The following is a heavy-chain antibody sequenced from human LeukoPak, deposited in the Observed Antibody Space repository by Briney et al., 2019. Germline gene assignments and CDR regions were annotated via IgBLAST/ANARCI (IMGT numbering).Heavy chain of an antibody. CDR3: ARMVRGVIDAFEI. V-gene: IGHV4-59*01. J-gene: IGHJ3*02. D-gene: IGHD3-10*01. Sequence: SETLSLTCTVSGGSISSYYWSWIRQPPGKGLEWIAYIYYSGTTKYNASPKSRVTMSVDTSKNQFPLKLSSVTAADTAVYYCARMVRGVIDAFEIWGQGTMVTVSS. CDR1: GGSISSYY. CDR2: IYYSGTT.